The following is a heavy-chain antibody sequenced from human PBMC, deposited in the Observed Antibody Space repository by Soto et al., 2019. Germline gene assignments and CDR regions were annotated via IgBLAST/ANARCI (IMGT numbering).Heavy chain of an antibody. D-gene: IGHD5-12*01. CDR1: GYSFTSYA. CDR3: GRDLWDSVYHYYFDY. CDR2: INAGNGNT. V-gene: IGHV1-3*01. J-gene: IGHJ4*02. Sequence: ASVKVSCKASGYSFTSYALHWVRQAPGQRLEWMGWINAGNGNTKYSQKFQGRVTITRDTSASTAYMELSSLRSEDTAVYYCGRDLWDSVYHYYFDYWGQGTQVTVSS.